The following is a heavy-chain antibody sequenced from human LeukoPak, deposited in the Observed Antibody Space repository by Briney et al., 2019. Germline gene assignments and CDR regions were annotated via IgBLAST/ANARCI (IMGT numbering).Heavy chain of an antibody. CDR1: GFTFSSYA. J-gene: IGHJ4*02. D-gene: IGHD5-18*01. Sequence: QTGGSPRLSCAASGFTFSSYAMSWVRQAPGKGLEWVSVIYSGGSTYYADSVKGRFTISRDNSKNTLYLQMNSLRAEDTALYYCAKDVNIQLWGRFDYWGQGTLVTVSS. CDR3: AKDVNIQLWGRFDY. V-gene: IGHV3-23*03. CDR2: IYSGGST.